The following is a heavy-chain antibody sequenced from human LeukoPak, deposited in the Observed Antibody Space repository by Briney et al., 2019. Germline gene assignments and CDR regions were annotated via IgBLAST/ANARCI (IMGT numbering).Heavy chain of an antibody. D-gene: IGHD3-10*01. J-gene: IGHJ6*02. CDR2: IYYSGST. Sequence: SQTLSLTCTVSGGSISSGGYYWSWIRQHPGKGLEWIGYIYYSGSTYYNPSLKSRVTISVDTSKNQFSLKLSSVTAADTAVYYCARVSPLHYYGSGSYFAAAHGMDVWGQGTTVTVSS. CDR1: GGSISSGGYY. V-gene: IGHV4-31*03. CDR3: ARVSPLHYYGSGSYFAAAHGMDV.